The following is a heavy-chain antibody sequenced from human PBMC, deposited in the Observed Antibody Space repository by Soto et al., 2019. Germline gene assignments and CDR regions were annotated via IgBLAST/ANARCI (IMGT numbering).Heavy chain of an antibody. V-gene: IGHV3-74*01. CDR1: GFTISRYW. D-gene: IGHD3-3*01. Sequence: GRSLRLSCAASGFTISRYWMHWDRQAPGRGLVWVSRINSDGSSTSYADSVKGRFTISRDNAKNTLYLQMNSLRAEDTAVYYCARGDYDFWSGPKVYYYYMDVWGKGTTVTVSS. CDR2: INSDGSST. J-gene: IGHJ6*03. CDR3: ARGDYDFWSGPKVYYYYMDV.